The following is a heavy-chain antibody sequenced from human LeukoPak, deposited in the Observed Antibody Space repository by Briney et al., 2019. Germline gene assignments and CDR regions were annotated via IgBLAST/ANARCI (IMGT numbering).Heavy chain of an antibody. CDR2: IYSGGST. CDR1: GFTVSSNY. D-gene: IGHD3-10*01. CDR3: ARDLDGSGTSRAFDI. J-gene: IGHJ3*02. V-gene: IGHV3-66*01. Sequence: GGSLRLSCAASGFTVSSNYMSWVRQAPGKGLEWVSVIYSGGSTYYADSVKGRFTISRDNSKNTLYLQMNSLRAEDTAVYYCARDLDGSGTSRAFDIWGQGTMVTVSS.